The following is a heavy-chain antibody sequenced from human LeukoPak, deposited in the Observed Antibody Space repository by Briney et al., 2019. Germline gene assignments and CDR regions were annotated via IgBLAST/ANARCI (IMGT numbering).Heavy chain of an antibody. J-gene: IGHJ6*02. CDR1: GYTFTSYD. CDR3: ARGPTYYDILTGYPTPHGMDV. V-gene: IGHV1-8*01. Sequence: ASAKVSCKASGYTFTSYDINWVRQATGQGLEWTGWMNPNSGNTGYAQKFQGRVTMTRNTSISTAYMELSSLRSEDTAVYYCARGPTYYDILTGYPTPHGMDVWGQGTTVTVSS. CDR2: MNPNSGNT. D-gene: IGHD3-9*01.